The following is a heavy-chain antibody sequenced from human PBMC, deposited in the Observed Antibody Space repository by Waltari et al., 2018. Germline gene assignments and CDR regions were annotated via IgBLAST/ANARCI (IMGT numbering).Heavy chain of an antibody. CDR2: IGSSSSFM. J-gene: IGHJ6*02. CDR1: GFKFSAYA. Sequence: EVQLVESGGGLVKPGGSLRLSCVASGFKFSAYAMNWVRQAPGSGLGWVSSIGSSSSFMDYADSVRGRFTFSRDNAKNTLYLQMVTLRAEDTAVYYCAREGAEQWVVEDYGMDVWGQGTTVTVSS. V-gene: IGHV3-21*02. CDR3: AREGAEQWVVEDYGMDV. D-gene: IGHD6-19*01.